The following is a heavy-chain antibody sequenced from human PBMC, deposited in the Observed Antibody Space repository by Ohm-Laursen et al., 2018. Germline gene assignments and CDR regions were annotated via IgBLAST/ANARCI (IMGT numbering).Heavy chain of an antibody. Sequence: ASVYLSCKLSGYTFTGYFMHCVRQAPGHGFEWMGWFNPNSGATNYAQKFKGRVTMTRETSISIAYMELSRLRCDDTAVYYCVRDWSGGIFDYWGQGTLVTVSS. V-gene: IGHV1-2*02. CDR3: VRDWSGGIFDY. D-gene: IGHD1-14*01. CDR1: GYTFTGYF. J-gene: IGHJ4*02. CDR2: FNPNSGAT.